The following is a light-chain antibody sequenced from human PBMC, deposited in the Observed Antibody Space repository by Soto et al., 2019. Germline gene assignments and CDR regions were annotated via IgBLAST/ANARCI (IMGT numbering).Light chain of an antibody. J-gene: IGKJ4*01. CDR1: QAIDRW. CDR2: AAS. V-gene: IGKV1-12*01. Sequence: DTQRTQSPSSLSASVGDRVTITCVASQAIDRWLAWYQQKPGKAPKVLIYAASSLRSGVPSRFSGSGSGTDFSLTISSLQPEDLATYYCKQSKSFPLTFGGGTKV. CDR3: KQSKSFPLT.